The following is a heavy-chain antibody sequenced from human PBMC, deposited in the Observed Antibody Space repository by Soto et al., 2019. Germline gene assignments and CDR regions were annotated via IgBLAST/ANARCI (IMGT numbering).Heavy chain of an antibody. V-gene: IGHV1-3*01. CDR3: ARDRPYGDYEIDFDY. D-gene: IGHD4-17*01. J-gene: IGHJ4*02. Sequence: ASVKVSCKASGYTFTSYAMHWVRQAPGQRLEWMGWINAGNGNTKYSQKFQGRVTITRDTSASTAYMELSSLRSEDTAVYYCARDRPYGDYEIDFDYWGQGTLVTVSS. CDR1: GYTFTSYA. CDR2: INAGNGNT.